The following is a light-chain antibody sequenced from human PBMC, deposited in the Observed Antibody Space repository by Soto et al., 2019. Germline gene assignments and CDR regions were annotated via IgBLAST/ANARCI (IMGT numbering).Light chain of an antibody. CDR2: NDN. V-gene: IGLV1-44*01. CDR1: GSNIGSNT. CDR3: ASWDDSLNGWV. J-gene: IGLJ3*02. Sequence: QSVLTQPPSASGTPGQRVTISCSGGGSNIGSNTVTWYQHLPGTAPKLLIYNDNQRPSGVPDRLSASKSSTSASLALIGVQSEDEANYYCASWDDSLNGWVFGGGTKLTVL.